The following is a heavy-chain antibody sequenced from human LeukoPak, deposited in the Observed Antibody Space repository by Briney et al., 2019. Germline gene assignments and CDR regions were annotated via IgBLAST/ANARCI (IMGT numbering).Heavy chain of an antibody. CDR2: IYHSGST. Sequence: PSETLSLTCAVSGGSISSGGYSWSWIRQPPGKGLEWIGYIYHSGSTYYNPSLKSRVTISVDRSKNQFSLKLSSVTAADTAVYYCARADYYDSSGGLPGDWFDPWGQGTLVTVSS. CDR3: ARADYYDSSGGLPGDWFDP. J-gene: IGHJ5*02. CDR1: GGSISSGGYS. D-gene: IGHD3-22*01. V-gene: IGHV4-30-2*01.